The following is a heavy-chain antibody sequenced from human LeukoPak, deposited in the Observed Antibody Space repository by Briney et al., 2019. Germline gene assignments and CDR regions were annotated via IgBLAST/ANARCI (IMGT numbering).Heavy chain of an antibody. D-gene: IGHD5-24*01. CDR3: AKDDAWLQYND. Sequence: GGSLRLSCAAPGITFSNYNMNWVRQAPGKGLEWISSITSSSSYTFYADSVKGRFTISRDNSKNTLYLQINSLRDEDTAVYYCAKDDAWLQYNDWGQGTLVTVSS. J-gene: IGHJ4*02. CDR2: ITSSSSYT. CDR1: GITFSNYN. V-gene: IGHV3-21*04.